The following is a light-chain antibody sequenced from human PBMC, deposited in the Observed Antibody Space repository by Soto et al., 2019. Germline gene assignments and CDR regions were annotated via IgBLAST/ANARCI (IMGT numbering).Light chain of an antibody. J-gene: IGKJ4*01. Sequence: EIVLTQSPGTLSLSPGERATLSCRASQSVISTDLAWYQQKPGQAPRLLVYAASSRASGIPDRFSGSGSGTDFTLTISRLELEDFAVYYCQQYGTSPPDFGGGTRVEI. CDR1: QSVISTD. CDR3: QQYGTSPPD. V-gene: IGKV3-20*01. CDR2: AAS.